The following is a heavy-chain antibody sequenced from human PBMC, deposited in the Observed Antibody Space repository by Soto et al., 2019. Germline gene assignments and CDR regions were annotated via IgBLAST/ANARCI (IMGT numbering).Heavy chain of an antibody. J-gene: IGHJ4*02. D-gene: IGHD6-13*01. CDR3: ASSISSSWSPFDY. CDR1: GYSISSGYY. V-gene: IGHV4-38-2*01. CDR2: IYHSGST. Sequence: PSETLSLTCAVSGYSISSGYYWGWIRQPPGKGLEWIGSIYHSGSTYYNPSLKSRVTISVDTSKNQFSLKLSSVTAADTAVYYCASSISSSWSPFDYWGQGTLVTVSS.